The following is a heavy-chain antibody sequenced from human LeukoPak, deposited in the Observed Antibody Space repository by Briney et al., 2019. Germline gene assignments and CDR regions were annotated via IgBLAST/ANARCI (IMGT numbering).Heavy chain of an antibody. J-gene: IGHJ5*02. CDR3: AKDVLRYFDCQNWFDP. Sequence: PGGSLRLSCAASGFTFSSYAMSWVRQAPGKGLEWVSAISGSGGSTYYADSVKGRFTISRDNSKNTLYLQMNSLRAEDTAVYYCAKDVLRYFDCQNWFDPWGQGTLVTVSS. V-gene: IGHV3-23*01. CDR1: GFTFSSYA. D-gene: IGHD3-9*01. CDR2: ISGSGGST.